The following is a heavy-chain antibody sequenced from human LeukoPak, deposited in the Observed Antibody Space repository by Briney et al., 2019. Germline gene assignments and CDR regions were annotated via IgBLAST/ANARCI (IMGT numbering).Heavy chain of an antibody. CDR3: ARDNYYDSSGYFVGERYYFDY. J-gene: IGHJ4*02. CDR1: GFTFSSYA. Sequence: PGRSLRLSCAASGFTFSSYAMHWVRQAPGKGLEWVAVISYDGSNKYYADSVKGRFTISRDNSKNTLYLQMNSLRAEDTAVYYCARDNYYDSSGYFVGERYYFDYWGQGTLVTVSS. CDR2: ISYDGSNK. D-gene: IGHD3-22*01. V-gene: IGHV3-30*04.